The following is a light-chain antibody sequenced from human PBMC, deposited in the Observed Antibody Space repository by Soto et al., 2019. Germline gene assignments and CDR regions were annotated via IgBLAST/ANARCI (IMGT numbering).Light chain of an antibody. Sequence: EIVLTQSPGTLSLSPGERATLSCRASQTVSSSFLAWYQQKPGQAPRLFIYGASNRATGVPDRFSASGSGTDFTLTISRLEPEDFAVYYCQQYAKAPLTFGQGTKVDI. CDR3: QQYAKAPLT. CDR1: QTVSSSF. CDR2: GAS. V-gene: IGKV3-20*01. J-gene: IGKJ1*01.